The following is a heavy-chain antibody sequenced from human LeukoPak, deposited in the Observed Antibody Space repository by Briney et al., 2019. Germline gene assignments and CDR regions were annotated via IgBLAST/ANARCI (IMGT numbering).Heavy chain of an antibody. CDR2: ISSYNGNT. V-gene: IGHV1-18*01. J-gene: IGHJ6*03. CDR1: GYTFTTYG. CDR3: ARAVGDGYPTRSYYYYYYMDV. Sequence: ASVKVSCKASGYTFTTYGIGWVRQTPGQGLEWMGWISSYNGNTDYAQNLQGRVTITADKSTSTAYMELSSLRSEDTAVYYCARAVGDGYPTRSYYYYYYMDVWGKGTTVTVSS. D-gene: IGHD5-24*01.